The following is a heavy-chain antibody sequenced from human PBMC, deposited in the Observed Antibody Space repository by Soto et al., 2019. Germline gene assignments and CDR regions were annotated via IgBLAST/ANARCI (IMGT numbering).Heavy chain of an antibody. CDR3: ARESLTVVRGVGYYGMDV. Sequence: QVQLVQSGAEVKKPGASVKVSCKASGYTFTSYGISWVRQAPGQGLEWMGWISAYNGNTNYAQKLQGRVTMTTDTTTSTAYMELRSLRSDDTAVYYCARESLTVVRGVGYYGMDVWGQGTTVTVSS. J-gene: IGHJ6*02. CDR1: GYTFTSYG. V-gene: IGHV1-18*01. CDR2: ISAYNGNT. D-gene: IGHD2-15*01.